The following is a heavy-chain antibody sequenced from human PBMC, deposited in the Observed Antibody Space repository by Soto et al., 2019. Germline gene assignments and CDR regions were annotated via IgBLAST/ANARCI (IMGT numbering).Heavy chain of an antibody. V-gene: IGHV2-5*02. D-gene: IGHD3-9*01. CDR2: IYWDDDR. CDR3: AQITPFYFKGSSYDY. CDR1: GFSLSTTPVG. Sequence: QITLKESGPTLVKPTQTLTLTCTLSGFSLSTTPVGVGWIRQPPGKALEWLALIYWDDDRRYIQSLKNRLTISNENSGGQMVLTLTNMEPVDTATYYCAQITPFYFKGSSYDYCGPGILVNVSS. J-gene: IGHJ4*02.